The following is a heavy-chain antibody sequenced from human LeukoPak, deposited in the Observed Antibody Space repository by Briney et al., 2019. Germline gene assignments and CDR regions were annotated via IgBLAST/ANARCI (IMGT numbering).Heavy chain of an antibody. D-gene: IGHD2-15*01. V-gene: IGHV1-18*01. CDR2: ISAYNGNT. J-gene: IGHJ3*02. Sequence: ASVKVSCKASGYTFTSYGISWVRQAPGQGLEWMGWISAYNGNTDYAQKLQGRGTMTTDTSTSTAYMELRSLRSDDTAVYYCARVLVVAPHDAFDIWGQGTMVTVSS. CDR3: ARVLVVAPHDAFDI. CDR1: GYTFTSYG.